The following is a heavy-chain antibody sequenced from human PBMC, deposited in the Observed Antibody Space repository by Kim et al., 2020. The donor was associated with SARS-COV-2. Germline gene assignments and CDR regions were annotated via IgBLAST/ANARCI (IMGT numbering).Heavy chain of an antibody. J-gene: IGHJ6*02. CDR3: TTDRVTGRLWYNYYYYGMDV. CDR1: GFTFSNAW. CDR2: IKSKTDGGTT. D-gene: IGHD3-10*01. V-gene: IGHV3-15*01. Sequence: GGSLRLSCAASGFTFSNAWMSWVRQAPGKGLEWVGRIKSKTDGGTTDYAAPVKGRFTISRDDSKNTLYLQMNSLKTEDTAVYYCTTDRVTGRLWYNYYYYGMDVWGQGTTVTVSS.